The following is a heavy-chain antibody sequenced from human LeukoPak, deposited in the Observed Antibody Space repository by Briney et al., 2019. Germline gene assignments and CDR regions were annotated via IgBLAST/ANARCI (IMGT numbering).Heavy chain of an antibody. D-gene: IGHD3-10*01. V-gene: IGHV1-69*13. CDR1: GGTFSSYA. CDR2: IIPIFGTA. CDR3: ARVRRSRSGSPDY. Sequence: GASVKVSCKASGGTFSSYAISWVRQAPGQGLEWMGGIIPIFGTANYAQKFQGRVTITADESTSTAYMELSSLRSEDTAVYYCARVRRSRSGSPDYWGQGTLVTVSS. J-gene: IGHJ4*02.